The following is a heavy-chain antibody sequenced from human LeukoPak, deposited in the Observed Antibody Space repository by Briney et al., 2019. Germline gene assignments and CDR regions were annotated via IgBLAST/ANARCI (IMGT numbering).Heavy chain of an antibody. Sequence: SQTLSLTCAVSGGSISSGGYSWSWIRQPPGKGLEWIGYIYHSGSTYYNPSLKSRVTISVDTSKNQFSLKLSSVTAADTAVYYCARDSPGIPDAFDIWGQGTMVTVSS. V-gene: IGHV4-30-2*01. CDR2: IYHSGST. J-gene: IGHJ3*02. CDR3: ARDSPGIPDAFDI. CDR1: GGSISSGGYS. D-gene: IGHD6-13*01.